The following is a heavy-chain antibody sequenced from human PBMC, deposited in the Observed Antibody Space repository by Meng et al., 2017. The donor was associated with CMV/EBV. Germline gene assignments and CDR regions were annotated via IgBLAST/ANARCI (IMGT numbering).Heavy chain of an antibody. Sequence: GSLRLSCTVSGGSLRGHYWSWIRQPPGKGLEWIGYIFYTGSTSYNPSLKSRVTLSVDTSKNQFSLKLDSVTAADTAVYFCARGNQYDFHFDSWGQGTLVTVSS. D-gene: IGHD3-3*01. V-gene: IGHV4-59*11. CDR3: ARGNQYDFHFDS. J-gene: IGHJ4*02. CDR1: GGSLRGHY. CDR2: IFYTGST.